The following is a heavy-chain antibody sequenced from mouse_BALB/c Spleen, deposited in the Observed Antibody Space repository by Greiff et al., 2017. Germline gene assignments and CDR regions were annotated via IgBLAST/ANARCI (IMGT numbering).Heavy chain of an antibody. CDR1: GYSITSDYA. CDR3: ARDYYYGSSWGFAY. J-gene: IGHJ3*01. CDR2: ISYSGST. D-gene: IGHD1-1*01. Sequence: EVMLVESGPGLVKPSQSLSLTCTVTGYSITSDYAWNWIRQFPGNKLEWMGYISYSGSTSYNPSLKSRISITRDTSKNQFFLQLNSVTTEDTATYYCARDYYYGSSWGFAYWGQGTLVTVSA. V-gene: IGHV3-2*02.